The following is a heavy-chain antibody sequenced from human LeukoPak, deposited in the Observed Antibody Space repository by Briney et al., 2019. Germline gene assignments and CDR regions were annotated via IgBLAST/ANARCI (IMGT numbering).Heavy chain of an antibody. CDR3: ARHVDYYGSGSYYQPGAFDI. CDR1: GYSFTSYW. Sequence: GESLKISCKGSGYSFTSYWIGWVRQMPGKGLEWMGIIYPGDSDTRYSPSFQGQVTISADKSISTAYLQWSSLKASDTAMYYCARHVDYYGSGSYYQPGAFDIWGQGTTVTVSS. J-gene: IGHJ3*02. D-gene: IGHD3-10*01. CDR2: IYPGDSDT. V-gene: IGHV5-51*01.